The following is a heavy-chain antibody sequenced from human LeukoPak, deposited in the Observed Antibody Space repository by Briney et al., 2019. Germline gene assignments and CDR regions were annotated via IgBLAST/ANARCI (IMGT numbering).Heavy chain of an antibody. D-gene: IGHD3-22*01. CDR2: ISGSGGST. CDR1: GFTFSSYA. CDR3: AKAPPQSDYYDSSGYFFDY. J-gene: IGHJ4*02. V-gene: IGHV3-23*01. Sequence: PGGSLRLSCAASGFTFSSYAMSWVRQAPGKGLEWVSAISGSGGSTYYADSVKGRFTISRDNSKNTLYLQMNSLRAEDTAVYYCAKAPPQSDYYDSSGYFFDYWGQGTLVTVSS.